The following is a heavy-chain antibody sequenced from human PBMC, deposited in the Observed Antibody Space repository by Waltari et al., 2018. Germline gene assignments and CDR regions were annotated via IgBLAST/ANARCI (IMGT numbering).Heavy chain of an antibody. CDR3: ARTTITVFGVVVGALDN. CDR2: TYYRSKWYS. V-gene: IGHV6-1*01. D-gene: IGHD3-3*01. CDR1: GDSVSSNSAA. J-gene: IGHJ4*02. Sequence: QVQLQQSGPGLVKPSQTLSLTCAISGDSVSSNSAAWDWIRQSPSRGLEWLGMTYYRSKWYSHYAESVKRRRTINADTSKNEFSLQLTSVSPEDTGLYFCARTTITVFGVVVGALDNWGPGTLVTVSS.